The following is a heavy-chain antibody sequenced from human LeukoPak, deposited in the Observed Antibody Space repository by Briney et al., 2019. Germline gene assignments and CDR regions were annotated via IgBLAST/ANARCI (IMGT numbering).Heavy chain of an antibody. D-gene: IGHD6-13*01. CDR1: GGSISSSNW. J-gene: IGHJ3*02. CDR3: ARDLYSSRTNDAFVI. CDR2: IYHSGST. Sequence: SETLSLTCAVSGGSISSSNWWSWVRQPPGKGLEWIGEIYHSGSTNCHPSLKSRVTISVDKSKNQFFLKLSSVTAADTAVYYCARDLYSSRTNDAFVIWGQGTMTVSS. V-gene: IGHV4-4*02.